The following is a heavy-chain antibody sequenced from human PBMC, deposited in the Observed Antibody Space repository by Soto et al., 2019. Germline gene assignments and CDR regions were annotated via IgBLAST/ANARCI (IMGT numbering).Heavy chain of an antibody. J-gene: IGHJ4*02. CDR1: GGSISSGGYS. CDR3: ARDRAMDNYFDY. Sequence: SETLSLTCAVSGGSISSGGYSWSWIRQPPGKGLEWIGYIYHSGSTYYNKSLKSRVTISVDRSKNQFSLKLSSVNAADTAVYYCARDRAMDNYFDYWGQGKMVTVS. V-gene: IGHV4-30-2*01. D-gene: IGHD5-18*01. CDR2: IYHSGST.